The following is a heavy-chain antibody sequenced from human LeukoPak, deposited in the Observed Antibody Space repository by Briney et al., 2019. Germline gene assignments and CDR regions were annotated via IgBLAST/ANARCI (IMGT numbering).Heavy chain of an antibody. CDR1: GGSISSGDYY. V-gene: IGHV4-30-4*01. D-gene: IGHD3-3*01. J-gene: IGHJ4*02. CDR2: IYYSGST. CDR3: ARDSAYYDFWSGYFDY. Sequence: SETLSLTCTVSGGSISSGDYYWSWIRQPPGKGLEWIGYIYYSGSTYYNPSLKSRVTISVDTSKNQFSLKLSSVTAADTAVYYCARDSAYYDFWSGYFDYWGQGTLVTVSS.